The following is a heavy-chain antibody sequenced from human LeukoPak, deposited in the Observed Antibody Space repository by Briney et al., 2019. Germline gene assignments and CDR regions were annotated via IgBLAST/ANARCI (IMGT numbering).Heavy chain of an antibody. Sequence: SETLSLTCTVSGGSISSYYWSWIRQPPGKGLEWIGYIYYSGSTNYNPSLKSRVTISVDTSKNQFSLKLSSVTAADTAVYYCARGSPSKYYDFWSGYWAFDYWGQETLVTVSS. CDR1: GGSISSYY. CDR3: ARGSPSKYYDFWSGYWAFDY. D-gene: IGHD3-3*01. J-gene: IGHJ4*02. V-gene: IGHV4-59*08. CDR2: IYYSGST.